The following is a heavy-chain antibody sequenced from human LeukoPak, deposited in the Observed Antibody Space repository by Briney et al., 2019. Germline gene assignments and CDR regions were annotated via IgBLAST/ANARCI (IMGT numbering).Heavy chain of an antibody. J-gene: IGHJ4*02. V-gene: IGHV1-69*05. Sequence: ASVTVSCKASGYSFTGHYMHWVRQAPGQGLEWMGGIIPIFGTANYAQKFQGRVTITTDESTSTAYMELSSLRSEDTAVYYCARVKEYSSSQADMGYWGQGTLVTVSS. D-gene: IGHD6-6*01. CDR1: GYSFTGHY. CDR2: IIPIFGTA. CDR3: ARVKEYSSSQADMGY.